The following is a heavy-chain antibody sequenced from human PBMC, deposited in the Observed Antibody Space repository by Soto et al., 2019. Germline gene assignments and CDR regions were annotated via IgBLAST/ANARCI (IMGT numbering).Heavy chain of an antibody. J-gene: IGHJ5*02. CDR2: IYYSGST. Sequence: PLETLSLTCTVSGGSVSSGSYYWSWIRQPPGKGLEWIGYIYYSGSTNYNPSLKSRVTISVDTSKNQFSLKLSSVTAADTAVYYCASAITMIAFDPWGQGTLVTVSS. CDR3: ASAITMIAFDP. CDR1: GGSVSSGSYY. V-gene: IGHV4-61*01. D-gene: IGHD3-22*01.